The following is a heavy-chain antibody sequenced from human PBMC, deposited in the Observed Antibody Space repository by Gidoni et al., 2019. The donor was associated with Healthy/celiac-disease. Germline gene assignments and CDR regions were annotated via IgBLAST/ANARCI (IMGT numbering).Heavy chain of an antibody. CDR3: ARGGEGYYDFWSGYKNYYYYYGMDV. CDR2: IYYSGST. V-gene: IGHV4-31*03. J-gene: IGHJ6*02. Sequence: QVQLQESGPGLVQPSQTLSLTCTVSGGSISSGGYYWSWLRQHPGNGLEWIGYIYYSGSTYYNPSLKSRVTISVDTSKNQFSLKLSSVTAADTAGYYCARGGEGYYDFWSGYKNYYYYYGMDVWGQGTTVTVSS. D-gene: IGHD3-3*01. CDR1: GGSISSGGYY.